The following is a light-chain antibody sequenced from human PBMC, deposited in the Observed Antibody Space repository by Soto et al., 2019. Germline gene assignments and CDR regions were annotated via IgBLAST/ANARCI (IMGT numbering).Light chain of an antibody. Sequence: QSALTQPASVSGSLGQSITLSCTGSGGDIGAYNYVSWYQQHPGKAPKLIVYGFTHRPSGVSSRFSASKSAYTASLTISALQAEDEADYYCSSFTTTYFYVFGPGTKLTVL. J-gene: IGLJ1*01. CDR3: SSFTTTYFYV. CDR1: GGDIGAYNY. V-gene: IGLV2-14*01. CDR2: GFT.